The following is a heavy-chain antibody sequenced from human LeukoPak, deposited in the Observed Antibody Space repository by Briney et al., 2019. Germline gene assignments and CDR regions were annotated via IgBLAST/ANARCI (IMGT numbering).Heavy chain of an antibody. V-gene: IGHV3-30*02. CDR1: GFTFSSYG. Sequence: GGSLRLSCAASGFTFSSYGMHWVRQAPGKGLDWVAYIRNDASNTYYADSVKGRFSISRDNSKNTLYLQMNSLIPEDTAVYCCAKRAGSAWSAGAWGQGTLVTVSS. CDR3: AKRAGSAWSAGA. J-gene: IGHJ5*02. CDR2: IRNDASNT. D-gene: IGHD3-10*01.